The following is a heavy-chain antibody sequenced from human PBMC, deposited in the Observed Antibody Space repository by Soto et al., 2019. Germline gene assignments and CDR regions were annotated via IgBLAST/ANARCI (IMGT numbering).Heavy chain of an antibody. CDR3: ARDGPCGCDCYSSYYFDY. CDR2: IWYDGSNK. Sequence: GGSLRLSCAASGFTFSSYGMHWVRQAPGKGLEWVAVIWYDGSNKYYADSVKGRFTIYRDNSKNTLYLQMNSLRAEDTAVYYCARDGPCGCDCYSSYYFDYWGQGTLVTVSS. D-gene: IGHD2-21*02. CDR1: GFTFSSYG. V-gene: IGHV3-33*01. J-gene: IGHJ4*02.